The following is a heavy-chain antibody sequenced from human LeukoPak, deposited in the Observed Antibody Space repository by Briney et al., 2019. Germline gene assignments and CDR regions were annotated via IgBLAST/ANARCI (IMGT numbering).Heavy chain of an antibody. CDR1: GGSISSSIYY. Sequence: PSETLSLTCTVSGGSISSSIYYWGWIRQSPGKGLEWIGSIYYSGSTYYNPSLKSRVTISVDTSKNQFSLKLSSVTAADTAVYYCARRGGSSWYSDYWGQGTLVTVSS. CDR3: ARRGGSSWYSDY. D-gene: IGHD6-13*01. CDR2: IYYSGST. V-gene: IGHV4-39*01. J-gene: IGHJ4*02.